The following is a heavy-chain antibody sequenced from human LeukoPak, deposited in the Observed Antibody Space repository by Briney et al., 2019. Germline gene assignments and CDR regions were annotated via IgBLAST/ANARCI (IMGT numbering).Heavy chain of an antibody. CDR3: ARGGVGGYDYFDS. Sequence: SETLSLTCTVSGGSMKTFYWSWIRQPPGKGLEWIGHITYSGSTHYSPSLRSRATMSVDTSKNQFSLKLNSVTAAETAMYFCARGGVGGYDYFDSWGQGTLVAVSS. J-gene: IGHJ4*02. D-gene: IGHD5-12*01. V-gene: IGHV4-30-4*08. CDR2: ITYSGST. CDR1: GGSMKTFY.